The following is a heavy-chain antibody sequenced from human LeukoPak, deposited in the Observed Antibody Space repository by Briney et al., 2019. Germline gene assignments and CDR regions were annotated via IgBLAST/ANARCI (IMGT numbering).Heavy chain of an antibody. J-gene: IGHJ3*02. Sequence: PSETLSLTCTVSGGSINSYYWSWIRQPPGKGREWIGYIYYSGSTNYNPSLKSRVTISVDTSNNKFSLKLTSLTAADTAVYYCVRHLSAGRPAFDIWGQGTMVTVSS. V-gene: IGHV4-59*08. CDR2: IYYSGST. CDR1: GGSINSYY. D-gene: IGHD2-15*01. CDR3: VRHLSAGRPAFDI.